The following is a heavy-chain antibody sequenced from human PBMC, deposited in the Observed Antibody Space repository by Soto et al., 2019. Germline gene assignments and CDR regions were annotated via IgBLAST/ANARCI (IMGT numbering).Heavy chain of an antibody. CDR3: ARVRSRVRYYYDSSGYAFFDY. V-gene: IGHV4-34*01. J-gene: IGHJ4*02. D-gene: IGHD3-22*01. CDR1: GGSFSGYY. Sequence: QVQLQQWGAGLLKPSETLSLTCAVYGGSFSGYYWCWIRQPPGKGLEWIGEINHSGSTNYNPSLKSRVTISVDTSKNQFSLKLSSVTAADTAVYYCARVRSRVRYYYDSSGYAFFDYWGQGTLVTVSS. CDR2: INHSGST.